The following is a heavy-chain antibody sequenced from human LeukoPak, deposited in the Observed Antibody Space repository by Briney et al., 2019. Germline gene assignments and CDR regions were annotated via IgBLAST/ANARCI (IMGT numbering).Heavy chain of an antibody. CDR1: GGSISSYH. CDR3: ARALLRYDSSSRSLHWYFDL. Sequence: PSETLSLICTVSGGSISSYHWSWIRQPPGKGLEWIGYVHYSESTNYNPSLNSRLTISVDTSKNQFSLALTSVTAADTAVYYCARALLRYDSSSRSLHWYFDLWGRGTLVTVSS. J-gene: IGHJ2*01. D-gene: IGHD3-22*01. V-gene: IGHV4-59*01. CDR2: VHYSEST.